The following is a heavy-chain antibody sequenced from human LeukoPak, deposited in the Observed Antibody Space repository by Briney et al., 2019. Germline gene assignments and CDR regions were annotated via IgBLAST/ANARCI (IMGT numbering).Heavy chain of an antibody. CDR3: ARVGDYSPRGWFDP. J-gene: IGHJ5*02. V-gene: IGHV5-51*01. Sequence: GESLKISCKGSGYSFTNYWIGWVRQMPGKGLEWMGIIYPGDSETRYGPSFQGQVTISADKSITTAYLQWSSLKASDTAMYYCARVGDYSPRGWFDPWGQGTLVTVSS. D-gene: IGHD4-11*01. CDR1: GYSFTNYW. CDR2: IYPGDSET.